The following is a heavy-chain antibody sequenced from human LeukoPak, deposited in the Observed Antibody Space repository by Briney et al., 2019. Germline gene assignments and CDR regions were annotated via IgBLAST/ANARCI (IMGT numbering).Heavy chain of an antibody. V-gene: IGHV4-39*07. Sequence: SETLSLTCTVSGGSISSSSYYWGWIRQPPGKGLEWIGSIYHSGSTYYNPSLKSRVTISVDTSKNQFSLKLSSVTAADTAVYYCAELAYDSSGYYLGYWGQGTLVTVSS. CDR3: AELAYDSSGYYLGY. CDR1: GGSISSSSYY. D-gene: IGHD3-22*01. CDR2: IYHSGST. J-gene: IGHJ4*02.